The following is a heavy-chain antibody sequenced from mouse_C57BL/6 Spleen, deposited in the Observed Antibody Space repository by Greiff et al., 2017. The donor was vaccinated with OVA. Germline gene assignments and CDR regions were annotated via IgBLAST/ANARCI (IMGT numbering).Heavy chain of an antibody. V-gene: IGHV1-53*01. CDR3: ARFAMDY. Sequence: QVPLQQPGTELVKPGASVKLSCTASGYTFTSYWMHWVKQRPGQGLEWIGNINPSNGGTIYNEKFKRKATLTVDKSSSTAYMQLSSLKSEDTAVDYCARFAMDYWGQGTSVTVSS. CDR1: GYTFTSYW. J-gene: IGHJ4*01. CDR2: INPSNGGT.